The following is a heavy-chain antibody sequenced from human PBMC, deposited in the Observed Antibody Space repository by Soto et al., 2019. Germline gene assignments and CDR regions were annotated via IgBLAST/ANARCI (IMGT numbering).Heavy chain of an antibody. CDR3: AAIFTSAVAGTLDAFDI. J-gene: IGHJ3*02. CDR1: GYTLTELS. Sequence: ASVKVSCKVSGYTLTELSMHWVLQAPGKGLEWMGGFDPEDGETIYAQKFQGRVTMTEDTSTDTAYMELSSLRSEDTAVYYCAAIFTSAVAGTLDAFDIWCQGTMVTGSS. V-gene: IGHV1-24*01. D-gene: IGHD6-19*01. CDR2: FDPEDGET.